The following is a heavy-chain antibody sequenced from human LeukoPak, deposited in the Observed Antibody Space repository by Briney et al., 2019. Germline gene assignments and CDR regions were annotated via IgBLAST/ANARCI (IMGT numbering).Heavy chain of an antibody. CDR1: GFTFRNYD. V-gene: IGHV3-48*03. Sequence: GGSLRLSCTASGFTFRNYDMNWVRQAPGKGLEWVSYISNSGSSIYYADSVKGRFTISRDNSKNTLYLQINSLRAEDTAVYYCAKDPDCTSGICYTFFDYWGQGTLVTVSS. CDR3: AKDPDCTSGICYTFFDY. J-gene: IGHJ4*02. CDR2: ISNSGSSI. D-gene: IGHD2-8*01.